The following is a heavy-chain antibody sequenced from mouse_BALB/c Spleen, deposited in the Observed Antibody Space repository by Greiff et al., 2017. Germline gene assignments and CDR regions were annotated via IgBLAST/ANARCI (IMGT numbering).Heavy chain of an antibody. CDR3: ASTTVVAYYAMDY. J-gene: IGHJ4*01. V-gene: IGHV2-9*02. CDR1: GFSLTSYG. D-gene: IGHD1-1*01. Sequence: VMLVESGPGLVAPSQSLSITCTVSGFSLTSYGVHWVRQPPGKGLEWLGVIWAGGSTNYNSALMSRLSISKDNSKSQVFLKMNSLQTDDTAMYYCASTTVVAYYAMDYWGQGTSVTVSS. CDR2: IWAGGST.